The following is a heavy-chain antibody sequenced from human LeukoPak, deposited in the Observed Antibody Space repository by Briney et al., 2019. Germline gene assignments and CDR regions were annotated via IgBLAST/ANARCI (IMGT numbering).Heavy chain of an antibody. CDR1: VGSSSSTSFY. J-gene: IGHJ4*02. CDR3: GTQFIPGYGSASSFEY. D-gene: IGHD3-10*01. CDR2: IYYSGTT. V-gene: IGHV4-39*01. Sequence: SETLSLTCTVSVGSSSSTSFYWGWIRQPPGKGLEWVASIYYSGTTYYNPSLKGRFTISVDTPNIQFSLKVSSVTAADTAVYYCGTQFIPGYGSASSFEYWGQGILVTVSS.